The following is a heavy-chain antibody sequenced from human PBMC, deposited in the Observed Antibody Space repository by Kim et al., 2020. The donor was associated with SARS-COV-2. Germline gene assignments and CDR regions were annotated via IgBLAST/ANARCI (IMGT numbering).Heavy chain of an antibody. V-gene: IGHV1-18*01. CDR3: ARRLSFARTGFDP. J-gene: IGHJ5*02. Sequence: AQKLQGRVTMTTDTSTSTAYMELRSLRSDDTAVYYCARRLSFARTGFDPWGQGTLVTVSS. D-gene: IGHD6-25*01.